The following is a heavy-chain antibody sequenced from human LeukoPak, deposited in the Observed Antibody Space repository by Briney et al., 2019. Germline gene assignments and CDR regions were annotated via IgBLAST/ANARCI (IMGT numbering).Heavy chain of an antibody. CDR3: ARRPSSSWRETFDC. CDR2: INPNSGGT. D-gene: IGHD6-13*01. V-gene: IGHV1-2*02. J-gene: IGHJ4*02. Sequence: ASVKVSFKASVGTFTIYAISWVRQAPGQGLEWMGWINPNSGGTNYAQKFQGRVTMTRDTSISTAYMELSRLRSDDTAVYYCARRPSSSWRETFDCWGQGALVTVSS. CDR1: VGTFTIYA.